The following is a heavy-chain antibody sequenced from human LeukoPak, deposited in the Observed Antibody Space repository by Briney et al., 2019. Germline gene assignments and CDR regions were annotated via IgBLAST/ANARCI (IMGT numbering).Heavy chain of an antibody. CDR2: ISAYNGNT. CDR3: ARSYPYSSGWYFDY. Sequence: ASVKVSCKASGYTFTSYGISWVRQAPGQGLEWMGWISAYNGNTNYAQKLQGRVTMTTDTSTSTAYMGLRSLRSDDTAVYYCARSYPYSSGWYFDYWGQGTLVTVSS. D-gene: IGHD6-19*01. CDR1: GYTFTSYG. J-gene: IGHJ4*02. V-gene: IGHV1-18*01.